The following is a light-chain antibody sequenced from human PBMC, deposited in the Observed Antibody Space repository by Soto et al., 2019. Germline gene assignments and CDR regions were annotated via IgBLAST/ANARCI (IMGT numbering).Light chain of an antibody. CDR1: RSDIGGYNY. CDR2: EVT. Sequence: QSARTQPASVSGSPGQSITISCTGSRSDIGGYNYVSWYQQHPGKAPRVIIYEVTYRPAGVSNRFSGSKSGNTAYLTISGLQAEDEADYYCTSFTSSITYVFGSGTKVTVL. CDR3: TSFTSSITYV. J-gene: IGLJ1*01. V-gene: IGLV2-14*03.